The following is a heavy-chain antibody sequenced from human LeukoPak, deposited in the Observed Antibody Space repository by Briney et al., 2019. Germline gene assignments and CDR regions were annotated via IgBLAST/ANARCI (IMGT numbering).Heavy chain of an antibody. CDR1: GFAFTTYA. CDR2: ISYDGTIK. V-gene: IGHV3-30*18. Sequence: GGSLRLSCAASGFAFTTYAMHWVRQAPGRGLEWVAVISYDGTIKYYADSVKGRFTISRDNSKNTLYLQMNSLRAEDTAVYYCANLHDYWGQGTLVTVSS. J-gene: IGHJ4*02. CDR3: ANLHDY.